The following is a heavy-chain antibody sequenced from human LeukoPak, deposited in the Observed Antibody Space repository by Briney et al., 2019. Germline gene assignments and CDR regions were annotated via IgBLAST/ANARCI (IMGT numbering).Heavy chain of an antibody. CDR3: ARAPLYQLLYPPVGAFDI. V-gene: IGHV3-48*01. D-gene: IGHD2-2*02. J-gene: IGHJ3*02. CDR2: ISSSGSTI. Sequence: GGSLRLSCAASGLTFSSYSMNWVRQAPGKGLEWVSYISSSGSTIYYADSVKGRFTISRDNAKNSLYLQMNSLRAEDTAVYYCARAPLYQLLYPPVGAFDIWGQGTTVTVSS. CDR1: GLTFSSYS.